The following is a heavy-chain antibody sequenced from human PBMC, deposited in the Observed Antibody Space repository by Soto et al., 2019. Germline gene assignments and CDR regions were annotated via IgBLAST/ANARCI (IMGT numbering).Heavy chain of an antibody. Sequence: QVQLVESGGGVVQPGRSLRLSCAASVFIFSSYSMHWVRQAPGKGLEWVAMISNDGSNKDYVDSVKGRFTISRDNSNNTLSLQMNSLRAEDTAVYYCARDQFLDAFDIWGQGTMVTVSS. CDR3: ARDQFLDAFDI. CDR1: VFIFSSYS. J-gene: IGHJ3*02. V-gene: IGHV3-30-3*01. CDR2: ISNDGSNK. D-gene: IGHD2-21*01.